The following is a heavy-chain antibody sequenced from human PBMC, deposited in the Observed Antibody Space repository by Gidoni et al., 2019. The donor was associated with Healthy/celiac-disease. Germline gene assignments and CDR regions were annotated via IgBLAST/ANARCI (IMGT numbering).Heavy chain of an antibody. CDR3: AKDISAYDYEGYNDY. CDR1: GFTFDDYA. D-gene: IGHD3-16*01. V-gene: IGHV3-9*01. CDR2: ISWNSGSI. Sequence: EVQLVESGGGLVQPGRSLRLSCAASGFTFDDYAMPWVRQAPGKGLEWVSGISWNSGSIGYADSVKGRFTISRDNAKNSLYLQMNSLRAEDTALYYCAKDISAYDYEGYNDYWGQGTLVTVSS. J-gene: IGHJ4*02.